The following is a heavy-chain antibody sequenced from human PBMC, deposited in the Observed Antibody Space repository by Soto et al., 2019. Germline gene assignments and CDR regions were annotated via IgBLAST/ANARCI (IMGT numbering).Heavy chain of an antibody. Sequence: SETLSLTCTVSGGSISSSSYYWGWIRQPTGKGLEWIGSIYYRGSTYYNPSLKSRVTISVDTSKNLFSLMLRSVTAAVTAVYYCASWTTVSTDELDAFDIFAQGP. V-gene: IGHV4-39*07. CDR3: ASWTTVSTDELDAFDI. J-gene: IGHJ3*02. CDR2: IYYRGST. D-gene: IGHD4-17*01. CDR1: GGSISSSSYY.